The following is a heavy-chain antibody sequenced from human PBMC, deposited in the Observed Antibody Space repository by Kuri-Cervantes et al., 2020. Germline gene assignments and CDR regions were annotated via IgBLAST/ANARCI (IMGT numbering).Heavy chain of an antibody. CDR2: IYDSGST. CDR3: ARLFFDWQYYYNYMDV. CDR1: GGSISGYY. J-gene: IGHJ6*03. Sequence: SETLSLTCTVSGGSISGYYWSWIRQPPGKGLEWIGYIYDSGSTNYNPSLKSRVTISVDTSKNQFSLKLSSVTAADTAVYYCARLFFDWQYYYNYMDVWGKGTTVTVSS. V-gene: IGHV4-59*01. D-gene: IGHD3-3*01.